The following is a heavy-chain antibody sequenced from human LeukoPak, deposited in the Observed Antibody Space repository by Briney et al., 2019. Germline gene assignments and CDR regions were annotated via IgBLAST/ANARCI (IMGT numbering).Heavy chain of an antibody. CDR1: GFIFSSYS. V-gene: IGHV3-21*04. J-gene: IGHJ4*02. CDR2: ITSSSIYI. Sequence: GGSLRLSCAASGFIFSSYSMTWVRRAPGKGLEWVSSITSSSIYIYYADSLKGRFTISRDNSKNTLYLQMNSLRAEDTAVYYCAKELAVAGAPYFDYWGQGTLVTVSS. D-gene: IGHD6-13*01. CDR3: AKELAVAGAPYFDY.